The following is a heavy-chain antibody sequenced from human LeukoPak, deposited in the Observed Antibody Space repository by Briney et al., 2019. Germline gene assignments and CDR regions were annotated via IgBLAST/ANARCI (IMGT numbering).Heavy chain of an antibody. J-gene: IGHJ4*02. CDR3: ARSQAGVGATLN. CDR1: GGSISSYY. V-gene: IGHV4-59*01. Sequence: SSETLSLTCTVSGGSISSYYWSWIRQPPGKGLEWIGYIYYSGSTNYNPSLKSRVTISVDTSKNQFSLTLSSVTAADTAVYYCARSQAGVGATLNWGQGTLVTVSS. CDR2: IYYSGST. D-gene: IGHD1-26*01.